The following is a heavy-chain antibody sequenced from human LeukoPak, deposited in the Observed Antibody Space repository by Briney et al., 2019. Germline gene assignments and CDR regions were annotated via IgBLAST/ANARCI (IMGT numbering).Heavy chain of an antibody. V-gene: IGHV4-39*07. J-gene: IGHJ3*02. CDR2: IYYSGST. CDR1: GGSISSSSYY. Sequence: SETLSLTCTVSGGSISSSSYYWGWIRQPPGKGLEWIGSIYYSGSTYYNPSLKSRVTISVDTSKNQFSLKLSSVTAADTAVYYCARLPRLRFAFDIWGQGTMVTVSS. D-gene: IGHD4-17*01. CDR3: ARLPRLRFAFDI.